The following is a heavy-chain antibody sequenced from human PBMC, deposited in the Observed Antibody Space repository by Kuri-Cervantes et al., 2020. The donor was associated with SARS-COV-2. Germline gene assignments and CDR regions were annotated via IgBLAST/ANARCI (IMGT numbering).Heavy chain of an antibody. CDR1: GFTFDDYG. D-gene: IGHD3-22*01. J-gene: IGHJ4*02. Sequence: GESLKISCAASGFTFDDYGMSWVRQAPGKGLEWVSGINWNGGSTGYADSVKGRFTTSRDNAKNPLYLQMNSLRADDTALYYCARKGLDSSGYSLGYDWGQGTLVTVSS. CDR2: INWNGGST. CDR3: ARKGLDSSGYSLGYD. V-gene: IGHV3-20*04.